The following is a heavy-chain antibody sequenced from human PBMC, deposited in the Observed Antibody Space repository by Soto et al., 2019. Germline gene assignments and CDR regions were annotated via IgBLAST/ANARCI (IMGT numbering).Heavy chain of an antibody. CDR1: CYTFSSFG. D-gene: IGHD3-10*01. Sequence: GXSVKVSCKDSCYTFSSFGISWVRQAPVQGLEWMGWISAYSGNTNYAQSLQGRVTMTTDTSTGTAYMELRSLRSDDTAVYYCARARTLVRGVITWLFDYWGQGTLVTVSS. CDR3: ARARTLVRGVITWLFDY. CDR2: ISAYSGNT. J-gene: IGHJ4*02. V-gene: IGHV1-18*04.